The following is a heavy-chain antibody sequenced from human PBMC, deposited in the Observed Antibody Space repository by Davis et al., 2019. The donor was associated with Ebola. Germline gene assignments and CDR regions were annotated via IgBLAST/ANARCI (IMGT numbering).Heavy chain of an antibody. V-gene: IGHV3-23*01. CDR1: GFTFSSYA. D-gene: IGHD6-25*01. Sequence: GESLKISCAASGFTFSSYAMSWVRQAPGKGLEWVSAISGSGGSTYYADSVKGRFTISRDSSKNTLYLQMNSLRAEDTALYYCAKETGYSTGTGYYYYGMDVWGQGTTVTVSS. CDR3: AKETGYSTGTGYYYYGMDV. J-gene: IGHJ6*02. CDR2: ISGSGGST.